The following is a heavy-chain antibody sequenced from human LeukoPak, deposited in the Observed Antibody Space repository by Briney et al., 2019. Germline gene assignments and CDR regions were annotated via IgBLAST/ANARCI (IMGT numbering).Heavy chain of an antibody. Sequence: SETLSLTCTVSGGSISSYYWSWIRQPPGKGLEWIGYIYYTGSTNYNPSLKSRVTISVDTSKNQFSLKLSSVTAADTAVYYCVRRWLQLDAFDYWGQGTLVTVSS. V-gene: IGHV4-59*01. D-gene: IGHD5-24*01. J-gene: IGHJ4*02. CDR2: IYYTGST. CDR3: VRRWLQLDAFDY. CDR1: GGSISSYY.